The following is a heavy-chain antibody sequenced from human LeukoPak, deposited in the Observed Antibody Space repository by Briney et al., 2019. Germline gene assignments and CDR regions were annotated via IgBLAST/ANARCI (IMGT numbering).Heavy chain of an antibody. J-gene: IGHJ4*02. CDR1: GFTFSNYW. V-gene: IGHV3-7*05. D-gene: IGHD2-15*01. CDR3: ARGGASELYYFDY. Sequence: GGSLRLSCAASGFTFSNYWMSWVRQAPGKGLEWVANIKQDGSEKYYVDSAKGRFTISRDNAKNSLYLQMKSLRAEDTAVYYCARGGASELYYFDYWGQGTLVTVSS. CDR2: IKQDGSEK.